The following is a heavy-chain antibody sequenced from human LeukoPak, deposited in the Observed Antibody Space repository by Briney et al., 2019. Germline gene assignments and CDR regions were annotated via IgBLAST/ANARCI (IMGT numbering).Heavy chain of an antibody. CDR2: INHSGST. D-gene: IGHD5-18*01. V-gene: IGHV4-34*01. CDR1: GGSSSGYY. J-gene: IGHJ5*02. CDR3: ARGVSGYAINWFDP. Sequence: PSETLSLTCAVYGGSSSGYYWSWIRQPPGKGLEWIGEINHSGSTNYNPSLKSRVTISVDTSKNQFSLKLSSVTAADTAVYYCARGVSGYAINWFDPWGQGTLVTVSS.